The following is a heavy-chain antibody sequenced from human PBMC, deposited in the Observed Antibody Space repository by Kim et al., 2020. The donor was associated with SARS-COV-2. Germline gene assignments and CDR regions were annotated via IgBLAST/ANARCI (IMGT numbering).Heavy chain of an antibody. Sequence: SETLSLTCTVSGGSISSSSYYWGWIRQPPGKGLEWIGSIYYSGSTYYNPSLKSRVTISVDTSKNQFSLKLSSVTAADTAVYYCARQQGDYYDSSGYGGGFDYWGQGTLVTVSS. D-gene: IGHD3-22*01. V-gene: IGHV4-39*01. CDR2: IYYSGST. CDR3: ARQQGDYYDSSGYGGGFDY. J-gene: IGHJ4*02. CDR1: GGSISSSSYY.